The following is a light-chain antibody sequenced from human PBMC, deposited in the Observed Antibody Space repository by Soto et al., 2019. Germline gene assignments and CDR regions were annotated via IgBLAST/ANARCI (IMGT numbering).Light chain of an antibody. CDR3: QSYDSILDGVI. J-gene: IGLJ2*01. CDR2: EVN. V-gene: IGLV2-8*01. CDR1: SSDIGGYNS. Sequence: QSALTQPPSASGSPGQSVTISCTGTSSDIGGYNSVSWYQQHPGKAPRLMIYEVNKRPSGVPDRFSGSKSGYTASLAITGLQAEDEADYYCQSYDSILDGVIFGGGTKLTVL.